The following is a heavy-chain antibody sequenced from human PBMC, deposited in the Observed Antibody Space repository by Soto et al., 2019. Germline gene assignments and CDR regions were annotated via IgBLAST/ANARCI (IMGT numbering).Heavy chain of an antibody. J-gene: IGHJ3*02. CDR3: ARDGVGEAFDI. V-gene: IGHV3-33*01. CDR1: GFTFSSYG. Sequence: QVQLVESGGGVVQPGRSLRLSCAASGFTFSSYGMHWVRQAPGKGLERVAVIWYDGSNKYYADSVKGRFTISRDNSKNTLYLQMNSLRAEDTAVYYCARDGVGEAFDIWGQGTMVTVSS. CDR2: IWYDGSNK. D-gene: IGHD3-3*01.